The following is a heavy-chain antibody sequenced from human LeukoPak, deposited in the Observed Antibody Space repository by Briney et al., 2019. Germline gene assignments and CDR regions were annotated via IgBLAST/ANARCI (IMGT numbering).Heavy chain of an antibody. D-gene: IGHD5-12*01. CDR1: GGSISSDGYY. CDR2: IYYSGNT. J-gene: IGHJ4*02. V-gene: IGHV4-31*03. Sequence: SETLSLTCTVSGGSISSDGYYWSWIRQHPGKGLEWIGDIYYSGNTYYNPSLKSRVTISVDTSKNQFSLKLSSVTAADTAVFYCAGANSGYYREDSYFDSWGQGTLVTVSS. CDR3: AGANSGYYREDSYFDS.